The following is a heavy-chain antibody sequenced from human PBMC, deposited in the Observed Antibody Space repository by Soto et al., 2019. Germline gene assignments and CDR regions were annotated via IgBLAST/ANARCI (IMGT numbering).Heavy chain of an antibody. CDR1: GFTFSSYA. CDR2: ISGSGGST. V-gene: IGHV3-23*01. Sequence: PGRSLRFSCAASGFTFSSYAMSWVRQAPGKGLEWVSAISGSGGSTYYADSVKGRFTISRDNSKNTLYLQMNSLRAEDTAVYYCAKGDTMIVVVITVFDYWGQGTLVTVSS. J-gene: IGHJ4*02. CDR3: AKGDTMIVVVITVFDY. D-gene: IGHD3-22*01.